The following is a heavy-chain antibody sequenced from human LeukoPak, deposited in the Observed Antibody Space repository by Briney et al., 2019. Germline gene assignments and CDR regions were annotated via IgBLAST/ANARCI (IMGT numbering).Heavy chain of an antibody. CDR3: AKSAARLVSDYYYYMDV. V-gene: IGHV3-43*01. J-gene: IGHJ6*03. D-gene: IGHD6-6*01. CDR1: GFTFDDYT. Sequence: GGSLRLSCAASGFTFDDYTMHWVRQAPGKGLEWVSLISWDGGSTYYADSVKGRFTISRDNSKNSLYLQMNSLRTEDTALYYCAKSAARLVSDYYYYMDVWGKGTTVTVSS. CDR2: ISWDGGST.